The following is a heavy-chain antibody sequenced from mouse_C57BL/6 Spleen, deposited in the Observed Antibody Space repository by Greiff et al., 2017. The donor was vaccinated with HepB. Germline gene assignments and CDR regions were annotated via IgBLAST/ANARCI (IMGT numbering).Heavy chain of an antibody. Sequence: VHVKQSGPELVKPGASVKISCKASGYSFTDYNMNWVKQSNGKSLEWIGVINPNYGTTSYNQKFKGKATLTVDQSSSTAYMQLNSLTSEDSAVYYCARGWPYYGSSYVWYFDVWGTGTTVTVSS. CDR3: ARGWPYYGSSYVWYFDV. CDR1: GYSFTDYN. CDR2: INPNYGTT. D-gene: IGHD1-1*01. V-gene: IGHV1-39*01. J-gene: IGHJ1*03.